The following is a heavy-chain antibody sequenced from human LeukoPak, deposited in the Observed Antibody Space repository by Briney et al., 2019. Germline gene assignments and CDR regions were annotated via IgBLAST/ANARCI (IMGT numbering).Heavy chain of an antibody. Sequence: ASVKVSCKASGYTFTGYYMHWVRQAPGQGLEWMGWINPNSGGTSYAQKFQGRVTMTRDTSISTAYMELSRLRSDDTAVYYCAREDYYGSGSYCTDYWGQGTLVTVSS. CDR3: AREDYYGSGSYCTDY. D-gene: IGHD3-10*01. V-gene: IGHV1-2*02. J-gene: IGHJ4*02. CDR2: INPNSGGT. CDR1: GYTFTGYY.